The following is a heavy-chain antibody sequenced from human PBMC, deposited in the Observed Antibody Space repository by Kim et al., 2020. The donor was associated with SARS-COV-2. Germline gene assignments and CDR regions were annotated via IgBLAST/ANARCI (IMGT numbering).Heavy chain of an antibody. CDR2: FDPEDGET. D-gene: IGHD3-10*01. J-gene: IGHJ6*02. CDR3: ATSQGGSGSYYVGGGMDV. Sequence: ASVKVSCKVSGYTLTELSMHWVRQAPGKGLEWMGGFDPEDGETIYAQKFQGRVTMTEDTSTDTAYMELSSLRSEDTAVYYCATSQGGSGSYYVGGGMDVWGQGTTVTVSS. CDR1: GYTLTELS. V-gene: IGHV1-24*01.